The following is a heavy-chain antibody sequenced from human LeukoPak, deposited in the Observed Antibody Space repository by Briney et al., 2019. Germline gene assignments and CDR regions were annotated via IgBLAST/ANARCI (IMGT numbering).Heavy chain of an antibody. CDR1: GGSCSGYY. CDR2: INHSGST. J-gene: IGHJ6*03. CDR3: ARHWFGVHYYYYYMDV. D-gene: IGHD3-10*01. V-gene: IGHV4-34*01. Sequence: SETLSLTCAVYGGSCSGYYWSWIRRPPGKGLEWIGEINHSGSTNYNPSLKSRVTISVDTSKNQFSLKLSSVTAADTAVYYCARHWFGVHYYYYYMDVWGKGTTVTISS.